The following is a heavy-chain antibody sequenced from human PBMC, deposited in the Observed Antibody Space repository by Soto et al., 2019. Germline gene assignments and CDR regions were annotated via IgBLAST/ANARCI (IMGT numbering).Heavy chain of an antibody. Sequence: AVVKVSCKASGYTFTSYAMHWVRQAPGQRLEWMGWINAGNGNTKYSQKFQGRVTITRDTSASTAYMELSSLRSEDTAVYYCARAYYGSGGLNWFDPWGQGTLVTVSS. CDR2: INAGNGNT. D-gene: IGHD3-10*01. CDR3: ARAYYGSGGLNWFDP. V-gene: IGHV1-3*01. J-gene: IGHJ5*02. CDR1: GYTFTSYA.